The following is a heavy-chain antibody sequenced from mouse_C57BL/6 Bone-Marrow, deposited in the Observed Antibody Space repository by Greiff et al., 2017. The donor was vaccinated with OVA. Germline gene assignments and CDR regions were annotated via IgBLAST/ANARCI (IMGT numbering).Heavy chain of an antibody. Sequence: EVKLMESGGGLVQPGESLKLSCESNEYEFPSHDMSWVRKTPEKRLELVAAINSDGGSTYYPDTMERRFIISRDNTKKTLYLQMSSLRSEDTALYYCARQDYYGRGFAYWGQGTLVTVSA. CDR3: ARQDYYGRGFAY. J-gene: IGHJ3*01. D-gene: IGHD1-2*01. V-gene: IGHV5-2*01. CDR2: INSDGGST. CDR1: EYEFPSHD.